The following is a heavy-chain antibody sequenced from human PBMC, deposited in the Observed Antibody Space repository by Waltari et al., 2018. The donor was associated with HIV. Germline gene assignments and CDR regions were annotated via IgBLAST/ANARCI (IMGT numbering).Heavy chain of an antibody. D-gene: IGHD3-22*01. CDR2: IFSDGST. J-gene: IGHJ3*02. CDR3: ARDDYYDSSGYYGAFDI. Sequence: EVQLVESGGGLVQPGGSLRLSCAASGFTVSCNYMSWVRQAPGKGLEWVSVIFSDGSTYYADSVNGRFTSSRDNSKNTLYLQMNSLRAEDTAVYYCARDDYYDSSGYYGAFDIWGQGTMVTVSS. CDR1: GFTVSCNY. V-gene: IGHV3-66*02.